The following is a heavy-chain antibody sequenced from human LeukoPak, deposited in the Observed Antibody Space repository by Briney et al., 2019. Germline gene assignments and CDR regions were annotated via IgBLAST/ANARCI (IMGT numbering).Heavy chain of an antibody. D-gene: IGHD5-12*01. Sequence: GASVKVSCKVFGYTLTELSMHWVRQAPGKGLEWMGGFDPEDGETIYAQKFQGRVTMTEDTSTDTAYMELSSLRSEDTAVYYCATDRTIEWLRPFDYWGQGTLVTVSS. CDR2: FDPEDGET. CDR1: GYTLTELS. CDR3: ATDRTIEWLRPFDY. J-gene: IGHJ4*02. V-gene: IGHV1-24*01.